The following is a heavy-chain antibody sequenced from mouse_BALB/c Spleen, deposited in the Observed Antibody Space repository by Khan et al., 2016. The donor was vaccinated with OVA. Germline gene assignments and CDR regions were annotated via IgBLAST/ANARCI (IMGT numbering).Heavy chain of an antibody. D-gene: IGHD2-4*01. CDR3: ARHADYHYNMMDY. J-gene: IGHJ4*01. Sequence: QVQLKESGPGLVAPSQSLSITCTISGFSLTNYGVHWVRQPPGKGLEWLVVIWSDGSTTYNSDLNSRLTISKDNSKSQVFLKMNSLQTDETALYFCARHADYHYNMMDYWGQGTSVTVSS. V-gene: IGHV2-6-1*01. CDR1: GFSLTNYG. CDR2: IWSDGST.